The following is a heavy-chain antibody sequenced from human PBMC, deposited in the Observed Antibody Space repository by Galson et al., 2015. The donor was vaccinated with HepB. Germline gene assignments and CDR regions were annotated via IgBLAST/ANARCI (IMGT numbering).Heavy chain of an antibody. D-gene: IGHD6-13*01. CDR2: INPNSGGT. Sequence: QSGAEVKKPGESLKVSCKASGYTFTGYYMHWVRQAPGQGLEWMGWINPNSGGTNYAQKFQGRVTMTRDTSISTAYMELSRLRFDDTAVYYCARGEVAAAGVYYYYMDVWGKGTTVTVSS. J-gene: IGHJ6*03. V-gene: IGHV1-2*02. CDR1: GYTFTGYY. CDR3: ARGEVAAAGVYYYYMDV.